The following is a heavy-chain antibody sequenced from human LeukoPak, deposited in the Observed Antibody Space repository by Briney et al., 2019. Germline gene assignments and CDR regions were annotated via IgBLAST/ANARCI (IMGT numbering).Heavy chain of an antibody. Sequence: GGSLRLSCAASGFTFSSYSMNWVRQAPGKGLEWVSSISSSSSYIYYADSVKGRFTIYRDNAKNSLDLQMNSLRADDTAVYYCARVGGYSGYGAYYFDYWGQGTLVTVSS. V-gene: IGHV3-21*01. D-gene: IGHD5-12*01. CDR1: GFTFSSYS. CDR3: ARVGGYSGYGAYYFDY. J-gene: IGHJ4*02. CDR2: ISSSSSYI.